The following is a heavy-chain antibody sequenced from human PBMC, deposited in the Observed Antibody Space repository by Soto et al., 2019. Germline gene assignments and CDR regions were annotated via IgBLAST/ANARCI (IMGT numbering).Heavy chain of an antibody. CDR3: ARDTNLTPRIDVVVMDY. D-gene: IGHD3-22*01. CDR2: TYYRSKWYN. CDR1: GDSVSSNSAA. J-gene: IGHJ4*02. Sequence: QSQTLSLTCAISGDSVSSNSAAWNWIRQSPSRGLEWLGRTYYRSKWYNDYAVSVKSRITINPDTSKNQFSLQLNSVTPEDTAVYYCARDTNLTPRIDVVVMDYWGQGTLVTVSS. V-gene: IGHV6-1*01.